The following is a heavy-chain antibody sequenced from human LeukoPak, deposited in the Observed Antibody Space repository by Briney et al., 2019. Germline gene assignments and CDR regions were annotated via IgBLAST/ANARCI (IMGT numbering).Heavy chain of an antibody. Sequence: PGGSLRLSCAASGFTFDGYGMTWVRQAPGKGLEWVSGINWSGVIRDYADSVKGRFTISRDNAKNCLYLQMNSLRVEDTALYYCARTRYSGSYGGADYWGQGTQITVSS. D-gene: IGHD1-26*01. CDR1: GFTFDGYG. CDR2: INWSGVIR. V-gene: IGHV3-20*04. J-gene: IGHJ4*02. CDR3: ARTRYSGSYGGADY.